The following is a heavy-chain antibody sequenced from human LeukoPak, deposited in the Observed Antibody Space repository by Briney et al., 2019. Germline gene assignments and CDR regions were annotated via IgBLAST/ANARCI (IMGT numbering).Heavy chain of an antibody. Sequence: GASVKVSCKASGYTFSTYTMHWVRQAPGQRLEWMGWINAGNGNTKYSQKFQGRVSITRDTSASTAYMEMSSLRCEDTAVYYCARGWLAETTVVTPYSYWGQGTLVTVSS. CDR3: ARGWLAETTVVTPYSY. J-gene: IGHJ4*02. V-gene: IGHV1-3*01. CDR1: GYTFSTYT. D-gene: IGHD4-23*01. CDR2: INAGNGNT.